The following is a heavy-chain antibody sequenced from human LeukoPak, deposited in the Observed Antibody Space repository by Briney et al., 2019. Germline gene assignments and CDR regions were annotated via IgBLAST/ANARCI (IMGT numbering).Heavy chain of an antibody. J-gene: IGHJ4*02. Sequence: GGSLRLSCAASGFTFSSNGMSWVRQAPGKGLEWVSAISGSGGTTYYAGSVKGRFTISRDNSKNTLYLQMNSLRAEDTAVYYCAKGLSPVRGITTAFDYWGQGTLVTVSS. CDR3: AKGLSPVRGITTAFDY. V-gene: IGHV3-23*01. D-gene: IGHD4-11*01. CDR1: GFTFSSNG. CDR2: ISGSGGTT.